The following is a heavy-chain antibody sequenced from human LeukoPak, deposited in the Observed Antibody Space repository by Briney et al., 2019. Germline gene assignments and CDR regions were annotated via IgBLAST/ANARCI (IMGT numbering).Heavy chain of an antibody. CDR3: ARDPNPTRSWNLDY. CDR2: INPNSGGT. CDR1: GYTFTGYY. J-gene: IGHJ4*02. D-gene: IGHD6-13*01. V-gene: IGHV1-2*02. Sequence: ASVKVSCKASGYTFTGYYMHWVRQAPGQGLEWMGWINPNSGGTNYAQKFQGRVTMTRDTSISTVYMELSRLRSDDTAVYYCARDPNPTRSWNLDYWGQGTLVTVSS.